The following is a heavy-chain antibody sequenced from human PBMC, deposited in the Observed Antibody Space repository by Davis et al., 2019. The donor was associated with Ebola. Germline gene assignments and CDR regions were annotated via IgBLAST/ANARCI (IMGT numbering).Heavy chain of an antibody. J-gene: IGHJ5*02. CDR2: INPNSGGT. CDR3: ARGKQLVSGWFDP. V-gene: IGHV1-2*02. Sequence: ASVKVSCKASGYTFTGYYMHWVRQAPGQGLEWMGWINPNSGGTNCAQKFQGRVTMTRDTSISTAYMELSRLRSDDTAVYYCARGKQLVSGWFDPWGQGTLVTVSS. CDR1: GYTFTGYY. D-gene: IGHD6-6*01.